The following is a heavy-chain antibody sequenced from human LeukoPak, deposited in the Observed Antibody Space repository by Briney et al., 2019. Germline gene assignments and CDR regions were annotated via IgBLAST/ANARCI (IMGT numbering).Heavy chain of an antibody. J-gene: IGHJ4*02. V-gene: IGHV3-53*01. CDR3: AREGAPYSGSYLGGINY. Sequence: PGGSLRLSCAASGFTVSGHFMSWVRQAPGKGLEWVSIIYTSGATYYADSVKGRFTISRDNSKNTLYLQMNSLRAEDTAVYYCAREGAPYSGSYLGGINYWGQGTLVTVSS. CDR2: IYTSGAT. CDR1: GFTVSGHF. D-gene: IGHD1-26*01.